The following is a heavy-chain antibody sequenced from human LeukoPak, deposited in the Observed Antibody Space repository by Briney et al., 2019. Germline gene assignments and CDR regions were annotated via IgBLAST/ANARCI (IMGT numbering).Heavy chain of an antibody. CDR1: GGSFSSYA. Sequence: SVKVSCKASGGSFSSYAISWVRQAPGQGLEWMGRIIPILGIANYAQKFQGRVTITADKSTSTAYMELSSLRSEDTAVYYCARTYDSSGYYSYWGQGTLVTVSS. D-gene: IGHD3-22*01. J-gene: IGHJ4*02. CDR3: ARTYDSSGYYSY. V-gene: IGHV1-69*04. CDR2: IIPILGIA.